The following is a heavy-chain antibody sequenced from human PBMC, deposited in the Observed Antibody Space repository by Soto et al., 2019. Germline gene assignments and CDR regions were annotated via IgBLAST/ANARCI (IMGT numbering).Heavy chain of an antibody. D-gene: IGHD2-8*01. CDR1: GGTFSSYA. V-gene: IGHV1-69*06. CDR2: IIPIFGTA. Sequence: ASVKVSCKASGGTFSSYAISWVRQAPGQGLEWMGGIIPIFGTANYAQKFQGRVTITADKSTSTAYMELSSLRSEDTAVYYCAMIETNRYCTNGVCYFDYWGQGTLVTVSS. CDR3: AMIETNRYCTNGVCYFDY. J-gene: IGHJ4*02.